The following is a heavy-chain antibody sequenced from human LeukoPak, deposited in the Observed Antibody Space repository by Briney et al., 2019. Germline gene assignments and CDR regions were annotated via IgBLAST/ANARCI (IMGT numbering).Heavy chain of an antibody. CDR1: GFSFSSYG. D-gene: IGHD6-13*01. J-gene: IGHJ4*02. Sequence: GGSLRLPCAASGFSFSSYGMHWVRQAPGKGLDWVAFIRYDGNVKHYADSVEGRVTTSRDNSKNTLFLQMNSLRGEDTAVYYCAKGGSSSWDYFDYWGQGNPVTVSS. V-gene: IGHV3-30*02. CDR3: AKGGSSSWDYFDY. CDR2: IRYDGNVK.